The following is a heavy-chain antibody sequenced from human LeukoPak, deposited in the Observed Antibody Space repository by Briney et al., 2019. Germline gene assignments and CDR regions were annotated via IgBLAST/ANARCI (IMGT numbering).Heavy chain of an antibody. CDR3: AKFSWTNYDFWSGYYYFDY. J-gene: IGHJ4*02. CDR1: GLPFSSHA. CDR2: ISGSGGST. V-gene: IGHV3-23*01. D-gene: IGHD3-3*01. Sequence: GGSLRLSCAASGLPFSSHAMSCVRQAPGKGPEGGPGISGSGGSTYCADSVKGRFPVPRDNSKYRLYVQVNSRRGQDRALLHCAKFSWTNYDFWSGYYYFDYWGQGTLVTVSS.